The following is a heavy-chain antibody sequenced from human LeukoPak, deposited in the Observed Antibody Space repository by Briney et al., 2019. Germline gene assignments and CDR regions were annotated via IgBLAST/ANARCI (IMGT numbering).Heavy chain of an antibody. J-gene: IGHJ6*03. CDR1: GFTFRDYA. Sequence: PGRSLRLSCVASGFTFRDYAMHWVRQAPGKGLEWVSGISWNSKNIGYADSVKGRFIISRDNAKNSMYLQMNSLRLEDTALYYCAKDIEGYGENTYNMDVWGKGTTVTVSS. CDR2: ISWNSKNI. CDR3: AKDIEGYGENTYNMDV. D-gene: IGHD3-16*01. V-gene: IGHV3-9*01.